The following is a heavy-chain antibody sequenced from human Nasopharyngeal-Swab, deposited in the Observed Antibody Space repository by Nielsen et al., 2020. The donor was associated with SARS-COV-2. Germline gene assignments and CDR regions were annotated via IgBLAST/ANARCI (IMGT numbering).Heavy chain of an antibody. J-gene: IGHJ4*02. V-gene: IGHV4-34*01. CDR2: INQSGST. CDR3: ARGIGQYYYDSSGYYFFDY. Sequence: GSLRISGAVYGGSFGGYYWSWIRQPPGKGLEWIGEINQSGSTNYNPSLKRRVTISVDTSKNQFSLKLSSVTAADTAVYYCARGIGQYYYDSSGYYFFDYWGQGTLVTVSS. CDR1: GGSFGGYY. D-gene: IGHD3-22*01.